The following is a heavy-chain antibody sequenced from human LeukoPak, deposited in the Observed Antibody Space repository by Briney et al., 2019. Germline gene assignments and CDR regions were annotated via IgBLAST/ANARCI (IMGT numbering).Heavy chain of an antibody. CDR1: GFTFSSYG. CDR2: IRYDGSNK. Sequence: GGSLRLSCAASGFTFSSYGMHWVRQAPGKGLEWVAFIRYDGSNKYYADSVKGRFTISRDNSKNTLYPQMNSLRAEDTAVYYCAKELRFLEWLFSGFDYWGQGTLVTVSS. J-gene: IGHJ4*02. D-gene: IGHD3-3*01. CDR3: AKELRFLEWLFSGFDY. V-gene: IGHV3-30*02.